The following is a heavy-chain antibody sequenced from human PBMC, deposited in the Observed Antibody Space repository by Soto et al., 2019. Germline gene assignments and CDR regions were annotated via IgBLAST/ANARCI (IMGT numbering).Heavy chain of an antibody. CDR3: ARGDILTPNTGMDV. CDR2: IIPMFGSV. D-gene: IGHD3-9*01. J-gene: IGHJ6*02. Sequence: QVQLVQSGAEVKKPGSSVRVSCKSSGGTFTSYGINWLRQAPGQGLEWMGGIIPMFGSVNVAQKFQDRVTVTADKSTSTAYMELNSLTSEDTAVYYCARGDILTPNTGMDVWGQGTTVNVSS. CDR1: GGTFTSYG. V-gene: IGHV1-69*06.